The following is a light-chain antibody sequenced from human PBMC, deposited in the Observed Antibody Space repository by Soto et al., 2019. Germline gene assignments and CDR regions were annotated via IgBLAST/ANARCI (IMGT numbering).Light chain of an antibody. CDR2: DVS. CDR3: QSYDISLSVSVV. V-gene: IGLV2-14*01. J-gene: IGLJ2*01. CDR1: SSDDGGYNS. Sequence: QSALTQPASVSGSPGQSISISCTGTSSDDGGYNSVSWYQQHPGKAPKLMIYDVSNRPSGVSNRFSGSKSGTSASLAISGLQAEDEADYYCQSYDISLSVSVVFGGGTKLTVL.